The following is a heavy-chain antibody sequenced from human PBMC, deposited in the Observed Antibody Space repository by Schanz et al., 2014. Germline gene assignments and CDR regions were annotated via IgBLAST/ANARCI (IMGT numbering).Heavy chain of an antibody. Sequence: QVHLEEEGGGGGKKGRKMRGKGEALGRRFSRENRKRVGKAPGKGLEWVALISYDGINKYYADSVKGRFTISRDNSKNTLYLQMNSLRVEDTAVYYCARSMIIVDKAFDYWGQGTLVTVSS. CDR2: ISYDGINK. D-gene: IGHD3-22*01. CDR1: GRRFSREN. V-gene: IGHV3-30*04. CDR3: ARSMIIVDKAFDY. J-gene: IGHJ4*02.